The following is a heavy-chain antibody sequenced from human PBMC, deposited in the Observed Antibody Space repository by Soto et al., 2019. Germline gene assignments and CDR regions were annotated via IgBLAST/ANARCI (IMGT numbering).Heavy chain of an antibody. J-gene: IGHJ4*02. CDR2: TTDTGGDA. Sequence: GGSLRLSCVASGLTFGSRAMSWVPRAPGEGLQWVSTTTDTGGDAKYADSVRGRFVISRDNSKKILYLQMTSLTAEDSAMYFCARGSTDSYPGSRIFDFWGRGTLVTVSS. V-gene: IGHV3-23*01. CDR1: GLTFGSRA. CDR3: ARGSTDSYPGSRIFDF. D-gene: IGHD3-10*01.